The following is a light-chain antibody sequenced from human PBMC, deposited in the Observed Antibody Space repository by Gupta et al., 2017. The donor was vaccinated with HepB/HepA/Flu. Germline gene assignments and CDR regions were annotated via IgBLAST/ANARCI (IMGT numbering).Light chain of an antibody. Sequence: SYELPQPASVSVSPGQTATITCSGDKFDNKYVCWYQKRPGQSPVPVIYQSCNRPSGIPERFSGSSSGNTATLTISGTQAMDEADYYCQVWDRGSANMVFGGGTKLTVL. CDR2: QSC. V-gene: IGLV3-1*01. CDR1: KFDNKY. CDR3: QVWDRGSANMV. J-gene: IGLJ2*01.